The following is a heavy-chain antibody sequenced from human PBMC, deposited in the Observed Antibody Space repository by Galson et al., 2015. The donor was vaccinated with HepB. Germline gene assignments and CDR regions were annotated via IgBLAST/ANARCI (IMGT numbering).Heavy chain of an antibody. CDR2: IDWDDDK. Sequence: PALVKPTQTLTLTCTFSGFSLSTSGMCVSWIRQPPGKALEWLARIDWDDDKYYSTSLKSRLTISKDTSKNQVVLTVINMGPVDTATYYCARTYYGSSGYYLSNWGQGTLVTVSS. D-gene: IGHD3-22*01. CDR1: GFSLSTSGMC. CDR3: ARTYYGSSGYYLSN. V-gene: IGHV2-70*11. J-gene: IGHJ4*02.